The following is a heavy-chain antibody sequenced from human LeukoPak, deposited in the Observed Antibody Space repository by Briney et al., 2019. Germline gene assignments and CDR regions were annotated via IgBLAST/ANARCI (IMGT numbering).Heavy chain of an antibody. V-gene: IGHV4-39*01. Sequence: PSETLSLTCTVSGGSFSDSRFYWGWVRQPPGKGLEWIGSLYSSGNTFFNPSLKSRVTISVDTSKNRFSLKLSSVTAADTAVYYCASSSNRYSTPHYYFDFWGQGTLVTVSS. CDR2: LYSSGNT. D-gene: IGHD1-14*01. CDR3: ASSSNRYSTPHYYFDF. CDR1: GGSFSDSRFY. J-gene: IGHJ4*02.